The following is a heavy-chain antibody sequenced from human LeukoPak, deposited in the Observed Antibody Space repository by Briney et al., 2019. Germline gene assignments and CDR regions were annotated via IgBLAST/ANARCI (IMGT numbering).Heavy chain of an antibody. J-gene: IGHJ4*02. D-gene: IGHD6-19*01. CDR2: IKQDGSDR. CDR1: GFTFRNYW. Sequence: GGSLRLSCAASGFTFRNYWMSWVRQAPGTGLEWVANIKQDGSDRNYVTSVRGRFTISRDNAESSLYPQMNSLRVEDTAVYYCVRNLAVAGTCFDSWGQGTLVTVSS. V-gene: IGHV3-7*03. CDR3: VRNLAVAGTCFDS.